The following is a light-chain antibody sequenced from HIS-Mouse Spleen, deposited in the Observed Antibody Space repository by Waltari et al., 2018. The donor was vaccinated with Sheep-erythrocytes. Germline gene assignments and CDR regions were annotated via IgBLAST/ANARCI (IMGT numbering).Light chain of an antibody. V-gene: IGLV1-36*01. CDR2: YDD. Sequence: QSVLTQPPSLSEAPRQRVTISCSGSSSNIGNNAVNWYQQHPGKAPKLLIYYDDLLPSGVSDRFSGSRSGTSASLAISGLQSEDEADYYCAAWDDSLNGYVFGTGTKVTVL. CDR1: SSNIGNNA. CDR3: AAWDDSLNGYV. J-gene: IGLJ1*01.